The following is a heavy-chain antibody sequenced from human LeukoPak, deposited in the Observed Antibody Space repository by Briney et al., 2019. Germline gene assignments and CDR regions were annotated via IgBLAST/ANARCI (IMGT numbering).Heavy chain of an antibody. CDR3: ARDLRSGWFFDYYYMDV. Sequence: SETLSLTCTVSGGSITSSSHHWGWLRQPPGKGLEWIGSIYYSGTTYYKPSLRSRVTISVDTSKNQFSLKLSSVTAADTAVYYCARDLRSGWFFDYYYMDVWGKGTTVTISS. V-gene: IGHV4-39*07. D-gene: IGHD6-19*01. CDR2: IYYSGTT. CDR1: GGSITSSSHH. J-gene: IGHJ6*03.